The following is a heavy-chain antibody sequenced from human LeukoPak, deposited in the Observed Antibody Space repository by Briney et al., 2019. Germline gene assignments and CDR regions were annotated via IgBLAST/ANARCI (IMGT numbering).Heavy chain of an antibody. J-gene: IGHJ6*02. CDR1: GLIFTNTW. D-gene: IGHD4-17*01. V-gene: IGHV3-15*07. Sequence: GGSLRLSCAASGLIFTNTWMNWVRQAPGKGLEWVGRIKSKAAGETTDYAPPVKGRFTISRDDSKSTVYLQMNSLQSEDAAVYYCTPNGDPYAMDVWGQGTTVTVSS. CDR3: TPNGDPYAMDV. CDR2: IKSKAAGETT.